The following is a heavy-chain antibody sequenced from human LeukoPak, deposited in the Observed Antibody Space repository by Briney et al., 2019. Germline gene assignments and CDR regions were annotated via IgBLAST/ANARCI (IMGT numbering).Heavy chain of an antibody. V-gene: IGHV3-23*01. J-gene: IGHJ4*02. D-gene: IGHD6-13*01. CDR3: AKSIAAAGTNYFDY. CDR2: ISGSGGST. Sequence: PGGSLRLSCAASGFTFSSYAMSWVRQAPGKGLEWVSAISGSGGSTYCADSVKGRFTISRDNSKNTLYLQMNSLRAEDTAVYYCAKSIAAAGTNYFDYWGQGTLVTVSS. CDR1: GFTFSSYA.